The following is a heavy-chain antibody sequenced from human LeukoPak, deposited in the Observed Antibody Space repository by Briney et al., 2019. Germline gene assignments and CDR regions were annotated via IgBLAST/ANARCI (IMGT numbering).Heavy chain of an antibody. CDR1: GFTVSSNY. CDR3: ARGLGSKAFDP. J-gene: IGHJ5*02. CDR2: IYSGGST. D-gene: IGHD2-15*01. Sequence: GGSLRLSCAASGFTVSSNYMTWVRQAPGKGLEWVSVIYSGGSTYYADSVKGRFTISRDNSKNTLYLQMNSLRAEDTAVYYCARGLGSKAFDPWGQGTLVTVSS. V-gene: IGHV3-66*01.